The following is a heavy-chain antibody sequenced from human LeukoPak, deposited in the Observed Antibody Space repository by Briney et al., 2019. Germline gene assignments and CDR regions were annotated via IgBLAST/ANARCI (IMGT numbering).Heavy chain of an antibody. D-gene: IGHD2-21*01. Sequence: GGSLRLSCAASGFTVSSNYMTWVRQAPGKGLEWVSVIYSGGDTFYADSVKGRFTISRHNSNNMLYLQMNSLRAEDTAMYYCAREGENWNHLWGQGTLVTVSS. CDR3: AREGENWNHL. CDR2: IYSGGDT. CDR1: GFTVSSNY. V-gene: IGHV3-53*04. J-gene: IGHJ5*02.